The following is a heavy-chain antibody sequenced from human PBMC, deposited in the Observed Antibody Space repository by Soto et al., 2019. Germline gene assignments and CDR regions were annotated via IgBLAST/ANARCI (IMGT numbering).Heavy chain of an antibody. V-gene: IGHV1-18*01. J-gene: IGHJ6*03. CDR1: GYTFTSYG. D-gene: IGHD2-2*03. Sequence: QVQLVQSGAEVKKPGASVKVSCKASGYTFTSYGISWVRQAPGQGLEWMGWISAYNGNTNYAQTLQGRVTMTTCTSTSTADMELRSLRSDDTAVYYCARVGYCSSTSCSSSPDAYYYYYMDVWGKGTTVTVSS. CDR2: ISAYNGNT. CDR3: ARVGYCSSTSCSSSPDAYYYYYMDV.